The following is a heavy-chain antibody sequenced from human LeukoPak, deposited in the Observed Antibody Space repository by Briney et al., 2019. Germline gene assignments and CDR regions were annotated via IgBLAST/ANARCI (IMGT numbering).Heavy chain of an antibody. Sequence: GGSLRLSCAASGFTFSSYEMNWVRQAPGKGLEWGSYISSSGSTIYYADSVKGRFTISRDNAKNSLYLQMNSLRAEDTAVYYCARYCSGGSCPTAGFDYWGQGTLVTVSS. CDR1: GFTFSSYE. J-gene: IGHJ4*02. V-gene: IGHV3-48*03. D-gene: IGHD2-15*01. CDR3: ARYCSGGSCPTAGFDY. CDR2: ISSSGSTI.